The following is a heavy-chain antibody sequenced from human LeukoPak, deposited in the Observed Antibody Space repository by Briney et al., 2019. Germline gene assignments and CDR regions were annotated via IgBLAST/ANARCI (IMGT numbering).Heavy chain of an antibody. Sequence: SETLSLTCTVSGGSISSYYWNWVRQPPGKGLEWIGYVSYSGSTNYNPSLKSRVTMSVDTSKNQFSLKLSSVTAADTAVYYCARNRPYCTNGVCYMRDYYYYYMDVWGKGTTVTVSS. CDR2: VSYSGST. CDR3: ARNRPYCTNGVCYMRDYYYYYMDV. J-gene: IGHJ6*03. V-gene: IGHV4-59*12. CDR1: GGSISSYY. D-gene: IGHD2-8*01.